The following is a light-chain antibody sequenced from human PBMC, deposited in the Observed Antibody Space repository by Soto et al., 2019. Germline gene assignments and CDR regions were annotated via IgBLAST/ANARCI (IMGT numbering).Light chain of an antibody. CDR3: PLDIHATPYV. Sequence: QSVLAPPASVSGYPGQSITISCTGTSGFVRIFILRSSYLLHPGKAPTIMISEDHRRPSGVPHRFSGSTSVNSPSLTISGLQADDVADYYDPLDIHATPYVCGTGPKVAVL. J-gene: IGLJ1*01. CDR2: EDH. CDR1: SGFVRIFIL. V-gene: IGLV2-23*01.